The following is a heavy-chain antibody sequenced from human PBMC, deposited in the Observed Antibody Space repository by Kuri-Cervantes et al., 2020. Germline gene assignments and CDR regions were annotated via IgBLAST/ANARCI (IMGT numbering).Heavy chain of an antibody. CDR1: GFTFSSYG. CDR3: AKHPYCSSTSCYVDY. CDR2: ISYDGSNK. V-gene: IGHV3-30*18. D-gene: IGHD2-2*01. J-gene: IGHJ4*02. Sequence: GGSLRLSCAASGFTFSSYGMHWVRQAPGKGLEWVAVISYDGSNKYYADSVKGRFTISRDNSKNTLYLQMNSLRAEDTAVYYCAKHPYCSSTSCYVDYWGQGTLVTVSS.